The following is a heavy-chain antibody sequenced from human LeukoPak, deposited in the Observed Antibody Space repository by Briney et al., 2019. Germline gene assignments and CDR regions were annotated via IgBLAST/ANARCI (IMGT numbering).Heavy chain of an antibody. CDR1: GFTFYDYT. V-gene: IGHV3-43*01. CDR2: ISWDGGST. Sequence: GGSLRLSCAASGFTFYDYTMHWVRQAPGKGLEWVSLISWDGGSTYYADSVKGRFTISRDNSKNSLYLQMNSLRTEDTALYYCAKSKTAVTTGYLDYWGQGTLVTVSS. CDR3: AKSKTAVTTGYLDY. D-gene: IGHD4-17*01. J-gene: IGHJ4*02.